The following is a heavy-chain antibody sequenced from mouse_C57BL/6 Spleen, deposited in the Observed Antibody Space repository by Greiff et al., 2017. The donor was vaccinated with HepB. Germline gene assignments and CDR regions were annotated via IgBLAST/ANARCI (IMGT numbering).Heavy chain of an antibody. D-gene: IGHD2-4*01. CDR3: AKNRYDYLYAMDY. Sequence: VQLQQSGPGLVQPSQSLSITCTVSGFSLTSYGVHWVRQSPGKGLEWLGVIWRGGSTDYNAAFMSRLSITKDNSKSQVFFKMNSLQADDTAIYYCAKNRYDYLYAMDYWGQGTSVTVSS. CDR1: GFSLTSYG. V-gene: IGHV2-5*01. CDR2: IWRGGST. J-gene: IGHJ4*01.